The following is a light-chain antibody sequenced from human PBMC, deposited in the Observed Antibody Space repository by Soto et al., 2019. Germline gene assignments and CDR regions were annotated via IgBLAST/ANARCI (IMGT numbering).Light chain of an antibody. V-gene: IGLV2-8*01. J-gene: IGLJ2*01. Sequence: QSALTQPPSASGSPGQSVTISCTGTSSDVGGYNYVSWYQQHPGKAPKLMIYEVSKRPSGVPDRFSVSKSGNTAYLTVSGLQAEDESDYYCSTYAGRSVVFGGGTKLTVL. CDR3: STYAGRSVV. CDR1: SSDVGGYNY. CDR2: EVS.